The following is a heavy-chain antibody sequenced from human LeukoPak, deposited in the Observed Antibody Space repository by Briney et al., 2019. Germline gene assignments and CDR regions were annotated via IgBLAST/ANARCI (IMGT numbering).Heavy chain of an antibody. J-gene: IGHJ4*02. CDR2: ISSSSSYI. D-gene: IGHD5-18*01. Sequence: TSGGSLRLSCAASGFTFSSDSMNWVREAPGKGLEWVSSISSSSSYIYYADSVKGRFTISRDNAKNALYLQMNSLRAEDTAVYYCARGWSGYSYGYFYWGQGTLVTVSS. CDR3: ARGWSGYSYGYFY. V-gene: IGHV3-21*01. CDR1: GFTFSSDS.